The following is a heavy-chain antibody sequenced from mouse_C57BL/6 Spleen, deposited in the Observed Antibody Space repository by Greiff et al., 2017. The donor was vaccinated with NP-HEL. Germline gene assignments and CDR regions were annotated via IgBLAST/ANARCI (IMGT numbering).Heavy chain of an antibody. Sequence: QVQLQQPGAELVKPGASVKMSCKASGYTFTSYWITWVKQRPGQGLEWIGDIYPGSGSTNYNEKFKSKATLTVDTSSSTAYMQLSSLTSEDSAVYYWARGGTTVVAPGWYFDVWGTGTTVTVSS. D-gene: IGHD1-1*01. J-gene: IGHJ1*03. CDR2: IYPGSGST. CDR1: GYTFTSYW. CDR3: ARGGTTVVAPGWYFDV. V-gene: IGHV1-55*01.